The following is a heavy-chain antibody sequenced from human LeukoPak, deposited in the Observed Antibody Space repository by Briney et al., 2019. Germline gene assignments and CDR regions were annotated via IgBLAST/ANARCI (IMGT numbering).Heavy chain of an antibody. V-gene: IGHV3-30*18. D-gene: IGHD3-22*01. Sequence: PGGSLRLSCAASGFTFSSYGMHWVRQAPDKGLEWVAVISYDGSNKYYADSVKGRFTISRDNSKNALYLQMNSLRAEDTAVYYCAKDSYDSSGYYQTDYWGQGTLVTVSS. CDR2: ISYDGSNK. CDR3: AKDSYDSSGYYQTDY. CDR1: GFTFSSYG. J-gene: IGHJ4*02.